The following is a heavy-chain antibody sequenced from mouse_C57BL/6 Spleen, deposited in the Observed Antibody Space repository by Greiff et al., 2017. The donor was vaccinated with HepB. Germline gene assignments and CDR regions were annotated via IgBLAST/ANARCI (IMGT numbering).Heavy chain of an antibody. CDR3: ARWDGYYSWFAY. D-gene: IGHD2-3*01. Sequence: VQLQQPGAELVKPGALVKMSCKASGYTFTSYWITWVKQRPGQGLEWIGDIYPGSGSTNYNEKFKSKATLTVDTSSSTAYMQLSSLTSEDSAVYYCARWDGYYSWFAYWGQGTLVTVSA. J-gene: IGHJ3*01. CDR2: IYPGSGST. V-gene: IGHV1-55*01. CDR1: GYTFTSYW.